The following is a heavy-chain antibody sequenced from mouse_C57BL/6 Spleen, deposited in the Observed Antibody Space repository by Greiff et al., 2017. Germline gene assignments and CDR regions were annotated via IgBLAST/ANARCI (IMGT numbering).Heavy chain of an antibody. Sequence: EVMLVESGGGLVQPKGSLKLSCAASGFSFNTYAMNWVRPAPGTGLEWVARISSKSNNYATYYADSVKDRFTISRDDSESMLYLQMNNLKTEDTAMYYCVRYWDGLDYWGQGTTLTVSS. CDR1: GFSFNTYA. V-gene: IGHV10-1*01. CDR3: VRYWDGLDY. CDR2: ISSKSNNYAT. D-gene: IGHD4-1*01. J-gene: IGHJ2*01.